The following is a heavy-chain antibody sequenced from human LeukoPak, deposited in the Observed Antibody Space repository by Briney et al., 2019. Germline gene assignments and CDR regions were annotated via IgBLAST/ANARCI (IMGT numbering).Heavy chain of an antibody. CDR2: TYYRSKWYN. D-gene: IGHD2-2*01. V-gene: IGHV6-1*01. CDR3: ARGHCSSTSCLYYFDY. Sequence: SQTLSLTCAISGDSVSSNSAAWNWIRQSPSRGLEWLGRTYYRSKWYNDYAVSVKSRITINPDTSKNQFSLQLSSVTPEDTVVYYCARGHCSSTSCLYYFDYWGQGTLVTVSS. CDR1: GDSVSSNSAA. J-gene: IGHJ4*02.